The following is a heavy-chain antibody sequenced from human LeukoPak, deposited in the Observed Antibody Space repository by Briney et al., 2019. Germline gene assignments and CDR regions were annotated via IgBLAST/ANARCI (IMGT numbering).Heavy chain of an antibody. J-gene: IGHJ4*02. CDR3: ARFNYYDSSGYYYVGY. CDR2: ISSSSSYI. CDR1: GFTFSSYA. V-gene: IGHV3-21*04. Sequence: GSLRLSCAASGFTFSSYAMSWVRQAPGKGLEWVSSISSSSSYIYYADSVKGRFTISRDNAKNSLYLQMNSLRAEDTAVYYCARFNYYDSSGYYYVGYWGQGTLVTVSS. D-gene: IGHD3-22*01.